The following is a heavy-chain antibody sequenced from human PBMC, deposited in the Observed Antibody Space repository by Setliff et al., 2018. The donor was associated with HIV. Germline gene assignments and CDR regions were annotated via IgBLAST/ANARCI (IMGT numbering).Heavy chain of an antibody. D-gene: IGHD3-10*01. CDR2: IWYDGTNK. V-gene: IGHV3-30*02. Sequence: PGGSLRLSCAASGFTFNNYGMHWVRQAPGKGLEWVAVIWYDGTNKYYADSVKGRFTISRDSSKNTLFLQMNSLRTEDTAVYYCAKGKDYGNSYFDYWGQGTLVTV. CDR1: GFTFNNYG. CDR3: AKGKDYGNSYFDY. J-gene: IGHJ4*02.